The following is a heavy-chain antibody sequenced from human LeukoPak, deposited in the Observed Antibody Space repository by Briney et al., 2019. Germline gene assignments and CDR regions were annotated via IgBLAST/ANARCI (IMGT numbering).Heavy chain of an antibody. V-gene: IGHV4-39*07. J-gene: IGHJ3*02. CDR3: ARSDGYGLVGI. Sequence: SETLSLTCRVSGVSISSGSNYWGWVRQPPGKTLEWIGSIYSSGSTYYNSSLKSRVIILIDTAKNHFSLNLSSVTAADTAVYYCARSDGYGLVGIWGQGTMVTVSS. CDR2: IYSSGST. CDR1: GVSISSGSNY. D-gene: IGHD3-10*01.